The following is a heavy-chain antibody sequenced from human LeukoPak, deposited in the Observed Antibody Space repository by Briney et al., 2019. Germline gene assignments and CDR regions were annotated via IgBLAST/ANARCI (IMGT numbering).Heavy chain of an antibody. D-gene: IGHD3-9*01. CDR2: IKEDGSEK. V-gene: IGHV3-7*01. Sequence: GGSLRLSCAASGFTFSSYWMSWVRQAPGKGLEWVANIKEDGSEKHYVDSVKGRFTISRDNAKNSVYLQMNSLRAEDTAVYYCAREKELRYFDWLLDYWGQGTLVTVSS. J-gene: IGHJ4*02. CDR3: AREKELRYFDWLLDY. CDR1: GFTFSSYW.